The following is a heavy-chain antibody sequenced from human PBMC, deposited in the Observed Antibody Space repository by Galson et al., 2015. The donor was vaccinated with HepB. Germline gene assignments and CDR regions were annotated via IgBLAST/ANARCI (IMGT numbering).Heavy chain of an antibody. Sequence: SLRLSCAASGFTFSSCAMSWVRQAPGKGLEWVSGITGGYGSTYYADSVKGRFIISRDNSKNTLYLQMNSLRAEDTAIYYCAKGQDDSNYGEFWGQGTLVTVSS. CDR2: ITGGYGST. CDR1: GFTFSSCA. V-gene: IGHV3-23*01. J-gene: IGHJ4*02. CDR3: AKGQDDSNYGEF. D-gene: IGHD4-11*01.